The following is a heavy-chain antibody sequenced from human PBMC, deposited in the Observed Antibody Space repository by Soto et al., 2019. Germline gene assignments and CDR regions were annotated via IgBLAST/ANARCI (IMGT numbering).Heavy chain of an antibody. J-gene: IGHJ4*02. D-gene: IGHD4-17*01. CDR3: ARYAAEVTTFFDH. Sequence: GGFLRLSCAASGFIFNDYCMSWIRQAPGKGLEWLSNISGSSGSKKYADAGKGRFTISRDNAKKSLYLEMHSLRAEDTAVYYCARYAAEVTTFFDHWGQGTLVTVSS. V-gene: IGHV3-11*06. CDR2: ISGSSGSK. CDR1: GFIFNDYC.